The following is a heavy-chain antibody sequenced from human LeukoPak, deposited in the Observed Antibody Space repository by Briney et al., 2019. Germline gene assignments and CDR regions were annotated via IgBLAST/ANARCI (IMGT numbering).Heavy chain of an antibody. Sequence: GASVKVSCKASGGTFSSYAISWVQQAPGQGLEWMGGIIPIFGTANYAQKFQGRVTITADESTSTAYMELSSLRSEDTAVYYCARSRGADSPDYWGQGTLVTVSS. CDR3: ARSRGADSPDY. D-gene: IGHD2-15*01. J-gene: IGHJ4*02. CDR1: GGTFSSYA. V-gene: IGHV1-69*13. CDR2: IIPIFGTA.